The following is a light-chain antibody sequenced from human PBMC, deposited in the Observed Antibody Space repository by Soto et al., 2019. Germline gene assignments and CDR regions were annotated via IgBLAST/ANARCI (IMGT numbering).Light chain of an antibody. CDR1: QSISSSY. V-gene: IGKV3-20*01. J-gene: IGKJ5*01. Sequence: EIVLTQSPGTLSLSPGEGATVSCRVSQSISSSYLAWYQQKPGQAPRLLIYGASSRATGIPDRFSGSGSGTDFTLTISRLEPEDFAVYYCQQYGSSPTFGQGTRLEIK. CDR3: QQYGSSPT. CDR2: GAS.